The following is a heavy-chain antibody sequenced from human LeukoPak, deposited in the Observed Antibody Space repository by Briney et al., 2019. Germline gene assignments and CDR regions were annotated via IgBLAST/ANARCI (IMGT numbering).Heavy chain of an antibody. CDR2: FDHSGST. Sequence: SETLSLTCTVSGASISSYYWSWVRQPQGKGLELIGYFDHSGSTNYNPSLKSRVTISVDTSKTQFSLKLSSVTAADTAVYYCARGPYYYDSSGYFDYWGQGTRVTVSS. D-gene: IGHD3-22*01. CDR1: GASISSYY. V-gene: IGHV4-59*01. J-gene: IGHJ4*02. CDR3: ARGPYYYDSSGYFDY.